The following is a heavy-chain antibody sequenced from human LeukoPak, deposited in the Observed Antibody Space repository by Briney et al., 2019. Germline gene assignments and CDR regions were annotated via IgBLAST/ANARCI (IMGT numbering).Heavy chain of an antibody. CDR3: ASHNKIWHPFDD. D-gene: IGHD2/OR15-2a*01. CDR1: EYTFNTYI. CDR2: INAGNNDI. V-gene: IGHV1-3*01. Sequence: GASVNVSCKASEYTFNTYIIHWVRQASGPGLEWMGTINAGNNDIRYSQQLQGRVTISTDTFASTGYMELSRLRYEDTAKYYCASHNKIWHPFDDWGQGTLVTVSS. J-gene: IGHJ4*02.